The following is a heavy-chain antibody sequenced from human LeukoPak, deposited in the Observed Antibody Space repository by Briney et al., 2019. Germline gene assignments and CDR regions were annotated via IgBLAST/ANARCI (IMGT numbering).Heavy chain of an antibody. CDR3: ATNWGSGAFDI. CDR2: IYYSGST. Sequence: SETLSLTCTVSGGSISSYYWSWLRQPPGKGLEWIGYIYYSGSTNYNPSLKSRVTISVDTSKNQFSLKLSSVTAADTAVYYCATNWGSGAFDIWGQGTMVTVSS. V-gene: IGHV4-59*01. J-gene: IGHJ3*02. D-gene: IGHD7-27*01. CDR1: GGSISSYY.